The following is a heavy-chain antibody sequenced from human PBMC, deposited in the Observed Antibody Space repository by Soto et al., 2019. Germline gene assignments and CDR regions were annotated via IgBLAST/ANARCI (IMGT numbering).Heavy chain of an antibody. CDR3: ARMPPFVLWFGADRHNWCDP. CDR2: INHSGST. CDR1: GGSFSDYY. V-gene: IGHV4-34*01. J-gene: IGHJ5*02. Sequence: QVQLQQWGAGLLKPSETLSLTCAVYGGSFSDYYWSWIRQPPGKGLEWIGEINHSGSTNYNPSLKSRVTISVDTSKNQFSLKLSSVTAADTAVYYCARMPPFVLWFGADRHNWCDPWGQGTLVTVSS. D-gene: IGHD3-10*01.